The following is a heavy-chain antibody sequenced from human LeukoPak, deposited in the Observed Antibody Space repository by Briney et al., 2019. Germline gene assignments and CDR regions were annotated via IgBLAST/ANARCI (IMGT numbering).Heavy chain of an antibody. CDR2: IDPSDSYT. D-gene: IGHD3-9*01. Sequence: GESLRISCKGSGYSSTTYWISWVRQMSGKGLEWMRTIDPSDSYTKYSPTFQGHVTISADKSISTAYLQWSSLKASDTAVYYCARSLFDYDILTGHDYWGQGTLVTVSS. J-gene: IGHJ4*02. CDR1: GYSSTTYW. V-gene: IGHV5-10-1*01. CDR3: ARSLFDYDILTGHDY.